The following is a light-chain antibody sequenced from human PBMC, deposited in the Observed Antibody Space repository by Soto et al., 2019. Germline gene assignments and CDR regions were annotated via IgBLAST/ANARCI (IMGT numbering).Light chain of an antibody. CDR3: QHYNSYSEA. J-gene: IGKJ1*01. Sequence: DIQITQSPSTLSGSVGDRVTITCRASQTISSWLAWYQQKPGKAPKLLIYKASTLKSGVPSRFSGSGSGTEFTLTISSLQPDDFATYYCQHYNSYSEAFGQGTKVERK. V-gene: IGKV1-5*03. CDR2: KAS. CDR1: QTISSW.